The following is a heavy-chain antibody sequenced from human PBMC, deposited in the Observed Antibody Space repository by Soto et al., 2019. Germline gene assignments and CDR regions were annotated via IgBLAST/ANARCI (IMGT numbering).Heavy chain of an antibody. D-gene: IGHD3-10*01. J-gene: IGHJ6*02. CDR1: GYTFTSYG. CDR3: ARVLWFGELSHYYYAMDV. V-gene: IGHV1-18*01. Sequence: GASVKVSCKGSGYTFTSYGISWVRQAPGQGLEWMGWISAYNGNTNYAQKLQGRVTMTTDTSTSTAYMDLRNLRSDDTAVYYCARVLWFGELSHYYYAMDVWGQGTTVTVSS. CDR2: ISAYNGNT.